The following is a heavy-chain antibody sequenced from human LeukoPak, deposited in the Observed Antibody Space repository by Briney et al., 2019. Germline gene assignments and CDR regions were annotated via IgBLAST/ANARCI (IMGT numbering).Heavy chain of an antibody. Sequence: GGSLRLSCAASGFTFSSYGMHWVRQAPGKGLEWVAVIWYDGSNKYYADSVKGRFTISRDNSKNALYLQMNSLRAEDTAVYYCARDARYSSSWYDYWGQGTLVTVSS. D-gene: IGHD6-13*01. CDR2: IWYDGSNK. V-gene: IGHV3-33*01. CDR1: GFTFSSYG. CDR3: ARDARYSSSWYDY. J-gene: IGHJ4*02.